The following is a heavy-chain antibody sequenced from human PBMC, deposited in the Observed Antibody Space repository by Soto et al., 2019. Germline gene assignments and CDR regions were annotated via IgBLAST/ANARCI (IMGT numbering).Heavy chain of an antibody. J-gene: IGHJ4*02. V-gene: IGHV3-30*18. D-gene: IGHD5-12*01. CDR3: AKAARPTRANYFDS. CDR2: ISYHGSEK. Sequence: QVQLVESGGGVVQPGRSLRLSCAASGFTFSSYGMHWVRQAPGKGLEWVAVISYHGSEKHYADSVKGRFTISRDNSKNALYLQMNSLIVEDTAVYFCAKAARPTRANYFDSWGKGTLVTVSS. CDR1: GFTFSSYG.